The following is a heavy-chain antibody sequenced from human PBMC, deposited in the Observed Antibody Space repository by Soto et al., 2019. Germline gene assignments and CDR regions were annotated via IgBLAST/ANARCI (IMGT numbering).Heavy chain of an antibody. Sequence: EVQLLESGGGLVQPGGSLRLSCAGSGFTFINYAMNWVRQAPGKGLEWVSTISGGGDTPFFADSVRGRFTISRDNSKNTVSLQMNSLGVEDTAVYFCARKVPGSTYRPDYGYFDLWGRGTLVTVSS. CDR3: ARKVPGSTYRPDYGYFDL. CDR2: ISGGGDTP. J-gene: IGHJ2*01. V-gene: IGHV3-23*01. CDR1: GFTFINYA. D-gene: IGHD3-10*01.